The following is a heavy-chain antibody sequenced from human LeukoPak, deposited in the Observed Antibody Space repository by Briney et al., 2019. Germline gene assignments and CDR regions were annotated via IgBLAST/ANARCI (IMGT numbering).Heavy chain of an antibody. V-gene: IGHV4-34*01. CDR3: ARGDSSGWYERDWFDP. Sequence: SETLSLTCAVYGGSFSGYYWSWIRQSPGKGLEWIGEIHHSGSTNYNPSLKSRVIISVGTSKNQFSLNLSSVTAVDTAVHYCARGDSSGWYERDWFDPWGQGTLVTVSS. J-gene: IGHJ5*02. D-gene: IGHD6-19*01. CDR2: IHHSGST. CDR1: GGSFSGYY.